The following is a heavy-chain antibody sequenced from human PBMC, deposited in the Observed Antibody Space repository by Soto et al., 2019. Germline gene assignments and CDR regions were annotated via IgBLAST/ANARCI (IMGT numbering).Heavy chain of an antibody. D-gene: IGHD2-2*01. CDR1: GDRFTCNY. Sequence: GTSVKLCCKAPGDRFTCNYIHWVRQAHRHGLEWMGWINPNSGGTNYAQKFQGRVTMTRDTSISTAYMELSRLRSDDTAVYYCARVHCSSTSCFSWFDPWGQGTLVTVSS. CDR3: ARVHCSSTSCFSWFDP. V-gene: IGHV1-2*02. J-gene: IGHJ5*02. CDR2: INPNSGGT.